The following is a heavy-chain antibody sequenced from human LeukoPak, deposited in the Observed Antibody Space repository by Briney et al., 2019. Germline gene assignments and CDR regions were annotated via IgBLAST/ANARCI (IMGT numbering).Heavy chain of an antibody. Sequence: GASVKVSCKASGYTFTGYYMHWVRQAPGQGLEWMGWINTNTGNPTYAQGFTGRFVFSLDTSVSSAYLQISSLKAEDTAVYYCASGDPAFDYWGQGTLVTVSS. CDR1: GYTFTGYY. CDR3: ASGDPAFDY. J-gene: IGHJ4*02. D-gene: IGHD7-27*01. CDR2: INTNTGNP. V-gene: IGHV7-4-1*02.